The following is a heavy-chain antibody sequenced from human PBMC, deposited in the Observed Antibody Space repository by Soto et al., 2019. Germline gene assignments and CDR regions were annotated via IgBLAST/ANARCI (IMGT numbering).Heavy chain of an antibody. Sequence: QVQLQESGPGLVKPSQTLSLTCTVSGGSISSGTYYWTWVRQRPGEGLEWIGFISHSGRTYYNPSLTRRAAISVDTSENQFSLRLSSVTAADTAVYFCARDSDYCTGGSCYGNFDFWGQGTLVTVSS. V-gene: IGHV4-31*03. CDR1: GGSISSGTYY. D-gene: IGHD2-15*01. CDR3: ARDSDYCTGGSCYGNFDF. CDR2: ISHSGRT. J-gene: IGHJ4*02.